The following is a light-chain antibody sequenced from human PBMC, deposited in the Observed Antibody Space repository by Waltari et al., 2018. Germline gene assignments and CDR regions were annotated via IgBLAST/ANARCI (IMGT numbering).Light chain of an antibody. Sequence: QSALTQEASVSGTVGQKVTLSCTGNSNNVGSYAVGWYQQISHGAPKAVMFGNALPTGTSDRFSGSTSGTPASLTISGLQPEDEADYYCSTWDYRLSARVFGGGTKLTVL. CDR1: SNNVGSYA. CDR3: STWDYRLSARV. V-gene: IGLV1-36*01. J-gene: IGLJ3*02. CDR2: GNA.